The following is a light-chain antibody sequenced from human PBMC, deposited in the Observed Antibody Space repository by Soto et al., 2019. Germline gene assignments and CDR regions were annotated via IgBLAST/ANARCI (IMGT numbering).Light chain of an antibody. CDR3: QQSNNWPYT. Sequence: EIVMTQSPATLSVSPGERVTLSCRASQSVSDNLAWYQQKPGQAPRLLIYGASTRATTTPARFSGSGSGTEFTLTISSLQSEDLAVYFCQQSNNWPYTFGQGTKLDIK. J-gene: IGKJ2*01. CDR2: GAS. CDR1: QSVSDN. V-gene: IGKV3-15*01.